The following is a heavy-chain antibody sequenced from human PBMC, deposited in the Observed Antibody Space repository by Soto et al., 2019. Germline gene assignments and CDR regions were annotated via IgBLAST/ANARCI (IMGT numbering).Heavy chain of an antibody. Sequence: PGGSLRLSCAASGFTFSSYSMNWVRQAPGKGLEWVSSISSSSSSYIYYADSVKGRFTISRDNAKNSLYLQMNSLRAEDTAVYYCARDQSSSSLYYYGMDVWGQGTTVTVSS. CDR3: ARDQSSSSLYYYGMDV. V-gene: IGHV3-21*01. D-gene: IGHD6-6*01. J-gene: IGHJ6*02. CDR2: ISSSSSSYI. CDR1: GFTFSSYS.